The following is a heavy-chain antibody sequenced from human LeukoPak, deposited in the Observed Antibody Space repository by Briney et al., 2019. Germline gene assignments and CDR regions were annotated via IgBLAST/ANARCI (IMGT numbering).Heavy chain of an antibody. CDR2: INPNSGGT. D-gene: IGHD6-13*01. Sequence: GASVKVSCKASGYTFTGYYMHWVRQAPGQGLEWRGWINPNSGGTKYAQKFQGRVTMTSDTSISTAYMEPSRLRSDDTAVYYCARTGYSSSWFSYYYGMDVWGQGTTVTVSS. CDR3: ARTGYSSSWFSYYYGMDV. CDR1: GYTFTGYY. J-gene: IGHJ6*02. V-gene: IGHV1-2*02.